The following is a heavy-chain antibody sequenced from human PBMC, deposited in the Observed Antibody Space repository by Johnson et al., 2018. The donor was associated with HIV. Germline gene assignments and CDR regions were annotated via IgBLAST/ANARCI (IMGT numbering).Heavy chain of an antibody. CDR1: GFTFSSYG. Sequence: VQLVESGGGVVQPGGSPRLSCAASGFTFSSYGMSWVRQAPGTGLEWVSAISGSGGSTSYADSVQGRFTISRDNSKNTLYLQMNSLRAEDTAVYYCAKGLVAAALRWGGAFDIWGQGTMVTVSS. D-gene: IGHD2-2*01. CDR3: AKGLVAAALRWGGAFDI. J-gene: IGHJ3*02. V-gene: IGHV3-23*04. CDR2: ISGSGGST.